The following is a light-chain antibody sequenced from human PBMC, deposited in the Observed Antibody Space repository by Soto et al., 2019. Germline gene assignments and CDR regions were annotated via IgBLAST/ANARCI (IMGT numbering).Light chain of an antibody. Sequence: TPSPSSLSPGDRATLSRRASQSISSYLAWYQQKPGQSPRLLIYDASNRATGIPARFSGSGSGTDFTLTISSLEPEDFAVYYCQQRSDWPPITFGQGTRLEIK. CDR1: QSISSY. CDR2: DAS. J-gene: IGKJ5*01. CDR3: QQRSDWPPIT. V-gene: IGKV3-11*01.